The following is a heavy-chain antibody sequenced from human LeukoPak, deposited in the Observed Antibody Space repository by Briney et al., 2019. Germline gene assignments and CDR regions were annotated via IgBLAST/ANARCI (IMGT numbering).Heavy chain of an antibody. J-gene: IGHJ4*02. Sequence: SETLSLTCTVSGGSISSSNCYWGWIRQPPGKGLERIGSIYYTGTTYYNPSLKSRVTISVDTSKNQFSLKLSSVTAADTAVYYCARVSYTSGTYWGQGTLVTVSS. V-gene: IGHV4-39*01. CDR3: ARVSYTSGTY. D-gene: IGHD6-19*01. CDR1: GGSISSSNCY. CDR2: IYYTGTT.